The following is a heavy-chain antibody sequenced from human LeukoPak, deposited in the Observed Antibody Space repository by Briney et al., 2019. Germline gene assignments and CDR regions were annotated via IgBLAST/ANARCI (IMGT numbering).Heavy chain of an antibody. V-gene: IGHV3-48*04. J-gene: IGHJ6*02. CDR1: GFTFSSYS. Sequence: PGGSLRLSCAASGFTFSSYSMNWVRQAPGKGLEWVSYISSSSSTIYYADSVKGRFTISRDNAKNSLYLQMNSLRAEDTAVYYCARDTGYYDSSGYPHYYYGMDVWGQGTTVTVSS. CDR2: ISSSSSTI. D-gene: IGHD3-22*01. CDR3: ARDTGYYDSSGYPHYYYGMDV.